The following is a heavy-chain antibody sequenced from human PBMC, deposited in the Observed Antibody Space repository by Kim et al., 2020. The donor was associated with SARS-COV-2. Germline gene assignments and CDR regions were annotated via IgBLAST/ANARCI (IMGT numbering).Heavy chain of an antibody. CDR2: IYYSGST. CDR1: GGSISSYY. V-gene: IGHV4-59*13. CDR3: ARDPAGTGGPYFDY. D-gene: IGHD6-13*01. J-gene: IGHJ4*02. Sequence: SETLSLTCTVSGGSISSYYWSWIRQPPGKGLEWIGYIYYSGSTNYNPSLKSRVTISVDTSKNQFSLKLSSVTAADTAVYYCARDPAGTGGPYFDYWGQGTLVTVSS.